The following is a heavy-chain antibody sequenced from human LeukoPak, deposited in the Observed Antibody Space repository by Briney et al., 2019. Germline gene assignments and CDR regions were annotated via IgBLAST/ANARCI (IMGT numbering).Heavy chain of an antibody. D-gene: IGHD6-13*01. Sequence: PGGSLRLSCAAPGFTFSSYAMHWVREAPGKGLEWVAVISYDGGNKYYADSVKGRFTISRDNSKNTLYLQMNRLRAEDTAVYYCARGIAAAGTVTDQGYYFDYWGQGTLVTVSS. CDR3: ARGIAAAGTVTDQGYYFDY. CDR1: GFTFSSYA. J-gene: IGHJ4*02. V-gene: IGHV3-30-3*01. CDR2: ISYDGGNK.